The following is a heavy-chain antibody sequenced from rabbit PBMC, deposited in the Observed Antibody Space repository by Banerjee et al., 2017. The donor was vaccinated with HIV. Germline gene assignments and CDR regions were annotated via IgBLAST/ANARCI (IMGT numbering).Heavy chain of an antibody. J-gene: IGHJ4*01. CDR2: IYTGDGNT. CDR1: GFSFSNNYV. Sequence: QSLEESGGDLVKPGASLTLTCTASGFSFSNNYVMCWVRQAPGKGLEWIGCIYTGDGNTYYASWAKGRFTISKTSSTTVTLQMTSLTAADTATYFCARDDDDSGYWFNLWGPGTLVTVS. D-gene: IGHD1-1*01. V-gene: IGHV1S40*01. CDR3: ARDDDDSGYWFNL.